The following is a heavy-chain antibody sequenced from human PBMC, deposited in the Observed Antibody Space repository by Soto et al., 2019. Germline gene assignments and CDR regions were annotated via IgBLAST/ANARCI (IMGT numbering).Heavy chain of an antibody. CDR2: IYYSGST. J-gene: IGHJ4*02. Sequence: PSETLSLTCTVSGGSISSGGYYWSWIRQHPGKGLEWIGYIYYSGSTYYNPSLKSRVTISVDTSKNQFSLKLSSVTAADTAVYYCAREDSSYGRLDNWGQGTLVTVSS. D-gene: IGHD5-18*01. V-gene: IGHV4-31*03. CDR1: GGSISSGGYY. CDR3: AREDSSYGRLDN.